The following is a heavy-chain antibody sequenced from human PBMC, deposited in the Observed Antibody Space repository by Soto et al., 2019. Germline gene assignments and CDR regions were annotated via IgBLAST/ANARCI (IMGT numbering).Heavy chain of an antibody. Sequence: GGSLRLSCAASGFSVSSYAMSWVRQAPGKGLEWVSAISGSGGSTYYADSVKGRFTISRDDSKNTLYLQMDSLRADDTAMYYCANHAGSEVRGVTVDYWGQGTLVTVSS. V-gene: IGHV3-23*01. D-gene: IGHD3-10*01. CDR3: ANHAGSEVRGVTVDY. J-gene: IGHJ4*02. CDR2: ISGSGGST. CDR1: GFSVSSYA.